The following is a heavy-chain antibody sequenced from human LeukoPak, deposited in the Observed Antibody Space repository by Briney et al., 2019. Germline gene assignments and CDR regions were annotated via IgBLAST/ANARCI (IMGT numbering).Heavy chain of an antibody. J-gene: IGHJ5*02. CDR1: GFTFSSYA. CDR2: ISGSGGST. Sequence: GGSLRLSCAASGFTFSSYAMSWVRQAPGKGLEWVSAISGSGGSTYYADSVKGRFTISRDNSKNTLYLQMNSLRAEDTAVYYCAKDLYDSSGSGGLDPWGQGTLVTVSS. CDR3: AKDLYDSSGSGGLDP. V-gene: IGHV3-23*01. D-gene: IGHD3-22*01.